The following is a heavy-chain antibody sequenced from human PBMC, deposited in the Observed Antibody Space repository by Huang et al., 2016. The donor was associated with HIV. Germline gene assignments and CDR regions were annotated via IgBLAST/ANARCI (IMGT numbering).Heavy chain of an antibody. D-gene: IGHD5-12*01. CDR3: TRDGVAPDEEFDY. J-gene: IGHJ4*02. Sequence: QVQLVQSGAEVKTPGASVKVSCKPSGYAFADYFIHWVRQAPGQGLAWMALGNPNNGATNYDQKFLGRLTVTGDTSMRTAYMELSGLTSDDTAKYYCTRDGVAPDEEFDYWGQGTVIIVSS. CDR2: GNPNNGAT. CDR1: GYAFADYF. V-gene: IGHV1-2*02.